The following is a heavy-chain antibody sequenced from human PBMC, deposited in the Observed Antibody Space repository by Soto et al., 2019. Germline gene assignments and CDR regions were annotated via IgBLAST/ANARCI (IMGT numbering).Heavy chain of an antibody. CDR3: ARGRGIGWYYLDY. J-gene: IGHJ4*02. CDR1: GFTFSSYW. V-gene: IGHV3-7*01. CDR2: IKQDGSEK. Sequence: EVQLVESGGGLVQPGGSLRLSCAASGFTFSSYWMSWVRQAPGKGLEWVANIKQDGSEKYYVDSVKGRFTISRDNAKNSLYLQMNSLRAEDTAVYYCARGRGIGWYYLDYWGQGTLVTVSS. D-gene: IGHD1-1*01.